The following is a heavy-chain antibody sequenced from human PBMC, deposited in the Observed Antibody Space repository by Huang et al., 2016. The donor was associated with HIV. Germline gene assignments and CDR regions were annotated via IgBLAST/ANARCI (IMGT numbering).Heavy chain of an antibody. Sequence: QVQLVQSGAEVKKPGSSVKVACKASGTSFGSYDIMWVRQAPGQGLEWMGGIIPTFGTADYAQKFQGRVTITADESTGTTYMELTSLRSDDTAMYYCARVSDYNLGGDYWGQGTLVTVSS. CDR2: IIPTFGTA. CDR1: GTSFGSYD. CDR3: ARVSDYNLGGDY. V-gene: IGHV1-69*01. J-gene: IGHJ4*02. D-gene: IGHD4-17*01.